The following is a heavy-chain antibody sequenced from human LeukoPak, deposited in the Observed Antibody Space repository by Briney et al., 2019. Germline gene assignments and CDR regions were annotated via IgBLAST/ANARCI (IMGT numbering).Heavy chain of an antibody. CDR3: GRDWELRFHQGGLDY. D-gene: IGHD3-3*01. J-gene: IGHJ4*02. Sequence: ASVRVSCKASGYNVVGYYIHWVRQAPGQGLEWMGRINPRDGETSFAQEFQGRVTMTSDMSISTAYMELSGLRYDDTAVYYCGRDWELRFHQGGLDYWGQGALVTVSS. V-gene: IGHV1-2*06. CDR1: GYNVVGYY. CDR2: INPRDGET.